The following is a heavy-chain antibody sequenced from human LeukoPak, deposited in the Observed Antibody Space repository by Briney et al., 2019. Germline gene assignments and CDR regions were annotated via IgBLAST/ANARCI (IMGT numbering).Heavy chain of an antibody. D-gene: IGHD1-26*01. J-gene: IGHJ4*02. Sequence: PGGSLRLSCAASGFTFSSYSMNWVRQAPGKGLEWVSSISSSSSYIYYADSVKGRFIISRDNSKNSLYLLMNSLGTEDTALYYCAKDMGKHSGTLGVDYWGQGTLVTVSS. CDR3: AKDMGKHSGTLGVDY. V-gene: IGHV3-21*04. CDR1: GFTFSSYS. CDR2: ISSSSSYI.